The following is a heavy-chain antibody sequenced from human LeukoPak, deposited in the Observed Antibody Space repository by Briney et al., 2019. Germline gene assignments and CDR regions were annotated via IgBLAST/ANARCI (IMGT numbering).Heavy chain of an antibody. CDR3: AREWLASHFDY. Sequence: VASVKVSCKASGGTFSSYAISWVRQAPGQGLEWMGRIIPIFGTANYAQKFQGRVTITTDESTSTAYMELSSLRSEDTAVYYCAREWLASHFDYWGQGTLVTVSS. J-gene: IGHJ4*02. CDR1: GGTFSSYA. V-gene: IGHV1-69*05. CDR2: IIPIFGTA. D-gene: IGHD6-19*01.